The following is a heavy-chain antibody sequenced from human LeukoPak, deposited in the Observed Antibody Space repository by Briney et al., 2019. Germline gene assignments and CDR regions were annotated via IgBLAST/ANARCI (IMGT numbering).Heavy chain of an antibody. D-gene: IGHD3-22*01. Sequence: SVKVSCKASGGTFSSYAIGWVRQAPGQGLEWMGRIIPIFGTANYAQKFQGRVTITTDESTSTAYMELSSLRSEDTAVYYCARVGYYYDSSGYLGFDYWGQGTLVTVSS. CDR1: GGTFSSYA. V-gene: IGHV1-69*05. CDR3: ARVGYYYDSSGYLGFDY. J-gene: IGHJ4*02. CDR2: IIPIFGTA.